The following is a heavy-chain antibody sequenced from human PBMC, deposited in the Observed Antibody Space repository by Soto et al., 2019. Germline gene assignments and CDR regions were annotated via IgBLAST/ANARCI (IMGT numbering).Heavy chain of an antibody. CDR1: GYTFSDYG. J-gene: IGHJ5*02. CDR2: ISLYSDGT. D-gene: IGHD5-12*01. Sequence: GASVKVACNTSGYTFSDYGITCVRQAPGQPLEWLGWISLYSDGTNYAQKFQGRVSMTTDTSTTTAYMELRSLRAEDTAVYYCARTYIGGIAGFDPWGQGTLVTVSS. CDR3: ARTYIGGIAGFDP. V-gene: IGHV1-18*01.